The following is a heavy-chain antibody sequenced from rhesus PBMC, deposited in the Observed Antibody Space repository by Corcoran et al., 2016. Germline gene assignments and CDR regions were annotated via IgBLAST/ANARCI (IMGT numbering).Heavy chain of an antibody. CDR2: IYGSGRSP. V-gene: IGHV4-160*01. Sequence: QVQLQESGPGLVKPSETLSLTCTVSGGSISDSYYRSWTRPPPGKGLDGMGRIYGSGRSPNYSPSLNSRVTISRDTSKNQFSLKLTSVTAADTAVYYCATDKQRVISYWGQGVLVTVSS. CDR3: ATDKQRVISY. D-gene: IGHD1-20*01. CDR1: GGSISDSYY. J-gene: IGHJ4*01.